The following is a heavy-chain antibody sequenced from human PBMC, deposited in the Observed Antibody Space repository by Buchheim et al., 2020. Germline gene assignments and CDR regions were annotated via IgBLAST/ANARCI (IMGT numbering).Heavy chain of an antibody. CDR1: GFTFSNYA. CDR3: AKTAAGDGMDV. CDR2: VSGNGGIT. J-gene: IGHJ6*02. V-gene: IGHV3-23*01. D-gene: IGHD6-25*01. Sequence: EVQVLESGGGLVQPWGSLRLSCATSGFTFSNYAIHWVRQAAGRGLEWIAAVSGNGGITYYADSVKGRFTISRDNSKNPVFLQMNNLRAGDAAVYYCAKTAAGDGMDVWGQGTT.